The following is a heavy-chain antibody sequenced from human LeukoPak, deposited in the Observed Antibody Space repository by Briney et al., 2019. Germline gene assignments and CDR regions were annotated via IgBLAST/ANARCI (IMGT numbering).Heavy chain of an antibody. D-gene: IGHD3-3*01. J-gene: IGHJ4*02. V-gene: IGHV3-48*03. CDR1: GFTFSSYE. CDR3: ASSDFWSGYEGYFDY. CDR2: ISSSGSTI. Sequence: GGSLRLSCAASGFTFSSYEMNWVRQAPGKGLEWVSYISSSGSTIYYADSVKGRFTISRDNAKNSLYLQMNSLRAEDTAVYYCASSDFWSGYEGYFDYWGQGTLVTVPS.